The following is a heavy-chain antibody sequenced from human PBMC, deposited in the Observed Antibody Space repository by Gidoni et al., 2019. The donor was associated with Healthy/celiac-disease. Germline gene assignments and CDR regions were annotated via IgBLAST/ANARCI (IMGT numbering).Heavy chain of an antibody. CDR3: WTERYDILTGYYDFDY. CDR2: IYYSGST. J-gene: IGHJ4*02. D-gene: IGHD3-9*01. V-gene: IGHV4-39*01. Sequence: QLQLQESGPGLVKPSETLSLTCTVSGGSISSSSYYWGWNRQPPGKGLEWIGSIYYSGSTYYNPSLKSRVTISVDTSKNQFSLKLSSVTAADTAVYYCWTERYDILTGYYDFDYWGQGTLVTVSS. CDR1: GGSISSSSYY.